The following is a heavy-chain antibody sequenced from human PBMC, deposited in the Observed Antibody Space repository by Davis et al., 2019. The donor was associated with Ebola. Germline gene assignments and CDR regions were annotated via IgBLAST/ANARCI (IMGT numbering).Heavy chain of an antibody. CDR3: ASSLAIHYGADY. V-gene: IGHV1-46*01. CDR2: INPSGGST. Sequence: AASVKVSCKASGYTFTSYYMHWVRQAPGQGLEWMGIINPSGGSTSYAQKFQGRVTMTRDTSTSTVYMELSSLGSEDTAVYYCASSLAIHYGADYWGQGTLVTVSS. D-gene: IGHD2-2*02. J-gene: IGHJ4*02. CDR1: GYTFTSYY.